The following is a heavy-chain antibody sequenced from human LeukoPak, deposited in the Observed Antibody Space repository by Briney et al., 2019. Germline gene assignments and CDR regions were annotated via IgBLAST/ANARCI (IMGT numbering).Heavy chain of an antibody. J-gene: IGHJ4*02. D-gene: IGHD3-3*01. Sequence: PSETLSLTCAVYGGSFNGYYWSWIRQPPGKGLEWIGEINHSGSTNYNPTLKSRVTISVDTSKNQFSLKLGSVTAADTAVYYCARGGFTSRLYYFDYWGQGTLVTVSS. CDR2: INHSGST. CDR3: ARGGFTSRLYYFDY. CDR1: GGSFNGYY. V-gene: IGHV4-34*01.